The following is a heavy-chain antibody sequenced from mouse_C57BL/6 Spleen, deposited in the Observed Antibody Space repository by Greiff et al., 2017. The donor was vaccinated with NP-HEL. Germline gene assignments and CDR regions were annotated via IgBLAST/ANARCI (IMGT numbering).Heavy chain of an antibody. Sequence: EVMLVESGGGLVKPGGSLKLSCAASGFTFSSYAMSWVRQTPEKRLEWVATISDGGSYTYYPDNVKGRFTISRDNAKNNLYLQMSHLKSEDTAMYYCARAPYGWFAYWGQGTLVTVSA. CDR3: ARAPYGWFAY. V-gene: IGHV5-4*03. CDR2: ISDGGSYT. J-gene: IGHJ3*01. D-gene: IGHD1-1*02. CDR1: GFTFSSYA.